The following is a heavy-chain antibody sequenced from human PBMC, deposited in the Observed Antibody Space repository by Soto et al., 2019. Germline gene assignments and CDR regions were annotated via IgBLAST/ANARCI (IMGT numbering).Heavy chain of an antibody. CDR2: INHTGST. Sequence: QVQLQQWGAGLLKPSETLSLTCAVYGGSFSGYSWTWIRQPPGTGLEWIGEINHTGSTNYNPSLKSPVPISVDTSKNQFSLKLTSVTAADTAVYYCARDKITGLFDYWGQGTLVTVSS. D-gene: IGHD2-8*02. V-gene: IGHV4-34*01. J-gene: IGHJ4*02. CDR1: GGSFSGYS. CDR3: ARDKITGLFDY.